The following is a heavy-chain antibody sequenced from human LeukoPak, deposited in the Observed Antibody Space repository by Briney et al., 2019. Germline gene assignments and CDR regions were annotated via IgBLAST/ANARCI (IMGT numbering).Heavy chain of an antibody. CDR3: AGRGSSSGTFDI. J-gene: IGHJ3*02. D-gene: IGHD3-10*01. V-gene: IGHV4-61*02. CDR1: GGSITNLDHY. CDR2: IYTSGGT. Sequence: SETLSLTCTVSGGSITNLDHYWTWIRQPAGKRLEWIGRIYTSGGTNYNPSLKSRVTMSVDRSKNEISLHLASLTAADTALYYCAGRGSSSGTFDIWGPGTFVTVSS.